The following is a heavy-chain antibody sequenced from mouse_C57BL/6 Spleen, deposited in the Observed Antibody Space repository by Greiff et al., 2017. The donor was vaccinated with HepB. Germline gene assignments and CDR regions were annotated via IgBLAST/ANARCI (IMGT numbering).Heavy chain of an antibody. V-gene: IGHV1-69*01. CDR1: GYTFTSYW. D-gene: IGHD1-1*01. CDR3: ARRHGSSSAMDY. Sequence: VQLQQPGAELVMPGASVKLSCKASGYTFTSYWMHWVKQRPGQGLEWIGEIDPSDSYTNYNQKFKGKSTLTVDKSSSTAYMQLSSLTSEDSAVYYWARRHGSSSAMDYWGQGTSVTVSS. CDR2: IDPSDSYT. J-gene: IGHJ4*01.